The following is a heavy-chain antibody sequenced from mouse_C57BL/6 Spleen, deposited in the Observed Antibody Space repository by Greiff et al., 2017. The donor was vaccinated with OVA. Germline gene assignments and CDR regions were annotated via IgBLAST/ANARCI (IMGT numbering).Heavy chain of an antibody. V-gene: IGHV5-12*01. CDR3: ARHETLLQAMDY. D-gene: IGHD1-1*01. Sequence: EVQGVESGGGLVQPGGSLKLSCAASGFTFSDYYMYWVRQTPEKRLEWVAYISNGGGSTYYPETVKGRFTISRDNAKNTLYLQMSRLKSEDTAMYYCARHETLLQAMDYWGQGTSVTVSS. CDR1: GFTFSDYY. CDR2: ISNGGGST. J-gene: IGHJ4*01.